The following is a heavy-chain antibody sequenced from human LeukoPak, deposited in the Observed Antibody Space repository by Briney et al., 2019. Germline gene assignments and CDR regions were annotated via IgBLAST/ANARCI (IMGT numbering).Heavy chain of an antibody. CDR3: TDAFDI. CDR1: GYTFTSYD. CDR2: VSAYNGNT. Sequence: GASVKVSCKASGYTFTSYDINWVRQATGQGLEWMGWVSAYNGNTNYAQKLQGRVTMTTDTSTSTAYMELRSLRSDDTAVYYCTDAFDIWGQGTMVTVSS. V-gene: IGHV1-18*01. J-gene: IGHJ3*02.